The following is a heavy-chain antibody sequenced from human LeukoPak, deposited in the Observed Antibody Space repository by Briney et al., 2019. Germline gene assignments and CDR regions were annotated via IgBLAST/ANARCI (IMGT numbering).Heavy chain of an antibody. CDR1: GYSFTSYW. V-gene: IGHV5-51*01. CDR3: ARHAYYSSGSYYSHFDY. Sequence: GESLKISCKGSGYSFTSYWIGWVRQMPGKGLEWMGIIYPGDSDTRYSPSFQGQVTFSADKSISTAYLQWGSLKASDTAMYYCARHAYYSSGSYYSHFDYWGQGTLVTVSS. D-gene: IGHD3-10*01. CDR2: IYPGDSDT. J-gene: IGHJ4*02.